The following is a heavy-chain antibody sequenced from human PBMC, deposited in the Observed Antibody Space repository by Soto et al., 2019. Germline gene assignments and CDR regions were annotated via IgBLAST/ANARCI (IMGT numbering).Heavy chain of an antibody. CDR2: IYYSGST. CDR1: GGSISSYY. J-gene: IGHJ4*02. CDR3: ARSKGIFGVDY. Sequence: SETLSLTYTVSGGSISSYYWSWIRQPPGKGLEWIGYIYYSGSTNYNPSLKSRVTISVDTSKNQFSLKLSSVTAADTAVYYCARSKGIFGVDYWGQGTLVTVSS. V-gene: IGHV4-59*08. D-gene: IGHD3-3*01.